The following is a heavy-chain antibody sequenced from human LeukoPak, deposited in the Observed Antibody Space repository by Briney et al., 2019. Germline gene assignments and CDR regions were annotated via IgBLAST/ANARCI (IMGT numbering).Heavy chain of an antibody. Sequence: GGSLRLSCAGSGFTFSTSWMHWVRQAPGQGLVWVSRINSDGSTINYADSVQGRFTISRDNAKSTLYLQMNSLGAEDAAVYYCARAGYYRFDYWGQGTQVTVSS. J-gene: IGHJ4*02. V-gene: IGHV3-74*01. D-gene: IGHD4-11*01. CDR3: ARAGYYRFDY. CDR2: INSDGSTI. CDR1: GFTFSTSW.